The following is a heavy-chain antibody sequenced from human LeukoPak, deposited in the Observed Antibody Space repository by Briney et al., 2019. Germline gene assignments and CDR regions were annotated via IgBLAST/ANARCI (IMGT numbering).Heavy chain of an antibody. CDR3: ARQNYGAAPLRY. Sequence: SETLSLTCTVSGGSISSYYWSWIRQPPGKGLEWIGYIYYSGSTNYNPSLKSRVTISVDTSKNQFSLKLSSVTAADTAVYYCARQNYGAAPLRYWGQGTLVTVSS. CDR2: IYYSGST. J-gene: IGHJ4*02. CDR1: GGSISSYY. V-gene: IGHV4-59*08. D-gene: IGHD4/OR15-4a*01.